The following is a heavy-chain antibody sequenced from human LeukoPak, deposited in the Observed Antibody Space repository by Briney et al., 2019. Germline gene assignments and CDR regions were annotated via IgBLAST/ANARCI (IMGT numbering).Heavy chain of an antibody. D-gene: IGHD6-6*01. Sequence: SETLSLTCTVSGGSISSSSYYWGWIRQPPGKGLEWIGSIYYSGNTYYNPSLKSRVTISVDTSKNQFSLKLSSVTAADTAVYYCARHRSMARLQCAFDIWGQGTMVTVSS. CDR2: IYYSGNT. CDR1: GGSISSSSYY. CDR3: ARHRSMARLQCAFDI. V-gene: IGHV4-39*01. J-gene: IGHJ3*02.